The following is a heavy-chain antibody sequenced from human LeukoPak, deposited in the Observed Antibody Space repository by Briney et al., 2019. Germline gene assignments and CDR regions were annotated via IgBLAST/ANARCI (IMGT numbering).Heavy chain of an antibody. V-gene: IGHV3-48*01. CDR3: ARENYADLFDY. Sequence: GGSLRLSCAASGFTFSSYNMNWVRQAPGKGLECIAYISSSSSTIYHADSVKGRFTISRDNAKNSVFLQMNSLRAEDTAVYYCARENYADLFDYWGQGTLVTVSS. J-gene: IGHJ4*02. CDR2: ISSSSSTI. D-gene: IGHD4-17*01. CDR1: GFTFSSYN.